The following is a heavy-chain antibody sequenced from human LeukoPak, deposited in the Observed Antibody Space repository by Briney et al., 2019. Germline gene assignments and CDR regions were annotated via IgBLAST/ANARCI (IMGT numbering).Heavy chain of an antibody. Sequence: GGSLRLSCAASGFTFSSYAMSWVRQAPGKGLEWVSAISGSGGSTYYADSVKGRSTISRDNSKNTLYLQMSSLRAEDTAVYYCAKILTRVGDAFDIWGQGTMVTVSS. J-gene: IGHJ3*02. CDR1: GFTFSSYA. V-gene: IGHV3-23*01. D-gene: IGHD3-3*01. CDR2: ISGSGGST. CDR3: AKILTRVGDAFDI.